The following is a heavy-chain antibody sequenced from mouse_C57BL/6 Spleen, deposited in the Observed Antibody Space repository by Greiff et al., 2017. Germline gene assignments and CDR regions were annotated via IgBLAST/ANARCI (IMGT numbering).Heavy chain of an antibody. Sequence: EVKLQESGPGLVKPSQSLSLTCSVTGYSITSGYYWNWLRQFPGNKLEWMGYISYDGSNNYNPSLKNRISITRDTSKNKFFMKLNSVTTEDTATYYCASVYYVYAPFAYWGQGTLVTVSA. D-gene: IGHD2-2*01. V-gene: IGHV3-6*01. J-gene: IGHJ3*01. CDR3: ASVYYVYAPFAY. CDR1: GYSITSGYY. CDR2: ISYDGSN.